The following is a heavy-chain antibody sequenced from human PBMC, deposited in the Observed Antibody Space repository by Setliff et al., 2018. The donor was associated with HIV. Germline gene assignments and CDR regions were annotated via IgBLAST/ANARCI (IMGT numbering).Heavy chain of an antibody. CDR1: GGTFSNFV. D-gene: IGHD2-15*01. V-gene: IGHV1-69*06. CDR2: IIPIFGTA. J-gene: IGHJ4*02. CDR3: ARGCSGGSCFRSFDY. Sequence: SVKVSCKASGGTFSNFVITWVRQAPGQGLEWMGRIIPIFGTANYAQKFQGRVTITADKSTSTAYMELSSLRSEDTAVYYCARGCSGGSCFRSFDYWGQGTLVTVSS.